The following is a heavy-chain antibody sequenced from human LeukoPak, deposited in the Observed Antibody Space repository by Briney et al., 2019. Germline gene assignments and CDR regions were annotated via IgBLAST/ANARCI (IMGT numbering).Heavy chain of an antibody. V-gene: IGHV3-15*07. CDR2: IKSKTDGGTT. J-gene: IGHJ4*02. CDR1: GFTFSNAW. Sequence: PGGSLRLSCAASGFTFSNAWMNWVRQAPGKGLEWVGRIKSKTDGGTTDCAAPVKGRFTISRDDSKNTLYLQMNSLKTEDTAVYYCARDEGLITGSHFGYWGQGTLVTVSS. CDR3: ARDEGLITGSHFGY. D-gene: IGHD1-20*01.